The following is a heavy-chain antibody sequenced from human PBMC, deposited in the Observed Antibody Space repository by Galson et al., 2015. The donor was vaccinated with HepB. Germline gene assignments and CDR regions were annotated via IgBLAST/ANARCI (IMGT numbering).Heavy chain of an antibody. CDR2: ISPYNGNT. V-gene: IGHV1-18*04. CDR1: GYTFTSYG. CDR3: ARDRYYFPEYGMDV. Sequence: SVKVSCKASGYTFTSYGINWVRQAPGQGLEWMGWISPYNGNTNYAQKVQDRVTMTRDTSTSTAYMELRSLRSDDTAVYYCARDRYYFPEYGMDVWGQGTTVTVSS. D-gene: IGHD2/OR15-2a*01. J-gene: IGHJ6*02.